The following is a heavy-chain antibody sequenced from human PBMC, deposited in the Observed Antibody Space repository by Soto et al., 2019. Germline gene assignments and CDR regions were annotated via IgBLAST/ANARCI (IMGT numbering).Heavy chain of an antibody. CDR3: ARLTYYYDSSGLEDY. V-gene: IGHV4-59*01. CDR2: IYYSGST. CDR1: GGSISRYY. Sequence: SETLSLTCTVSGGSISRYYWSWIRQPPGKGLEWIGYIYYSGSTNYNPSLKSRVTISVDTSKNQFSLKLSSVTAADTAVYYCARLTYYYDSSGLEDYWGQGTLVTVSS. J-gene: IGHJ4*02. D-gene: IGHD3-22*01.